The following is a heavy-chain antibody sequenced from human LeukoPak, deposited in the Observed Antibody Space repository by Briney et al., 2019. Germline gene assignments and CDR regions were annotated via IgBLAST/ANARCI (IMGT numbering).Heavy chain of an antibody. J-gene: IGHJ4*02. D-gene: IGHD4-17*01. CDR2: ISYDGSNK. CDR3: ARDYGDYVLLDY. V-gene: IGHV3-30-3*01. CDR1: GFTFSDYY. Sequence: GGSLRLSCAASGFTFSDYYMSWIRQAPGKGLEWVAVISYDGSNKYYADSVKGRFTISRDNSKNTLYLQMNSLRAEDTAVYYCARDYGDYVLLDYWGQRTLVTVSS.